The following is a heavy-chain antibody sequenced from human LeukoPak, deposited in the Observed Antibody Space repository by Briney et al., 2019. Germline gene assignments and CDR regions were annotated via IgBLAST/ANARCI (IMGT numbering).Heavy chain of an antibody. CDR3: AELGITMIGGV. V-gene: IGHV3-30*18. CDR2: ISYDGSNK. CDR1: GFTFSNYG. D-gene: IGHD3-10*02. Sequence: GGSLRLSCAASGFTFSNYGMHWVRQAPGKGLEWVAVISYDGSNKYYADSVKGRFTISRDNAKNSLYLQMNSLRAEDTAVYYCAELGITMIGGVWGKGTTVTISS. J-gene: IGHJ6*04.